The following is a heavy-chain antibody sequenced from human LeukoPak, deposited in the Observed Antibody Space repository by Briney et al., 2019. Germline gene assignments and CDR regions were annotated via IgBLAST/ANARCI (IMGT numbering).Heavy chain of an antibody. Sequence: SETLSLTCAVYGGSFSGYYWSWIRQPPGKGLEWIGRIYSSGSTYYNSSLRTRVTISVDKSKNQFSLKLTSVTAADTAVYYCARVIRTTGYYSNPKSGSFDFWGQGTLVTVSS. CDR3: ARVIRTTGYYSNPKSGSFDF. J-gene: IGHJ4*02. CDR2: IYSSGST. D-gene: IGHD3-9*01. V-gene: IGHV4-34*01. CDR1: GGSFSGYY.